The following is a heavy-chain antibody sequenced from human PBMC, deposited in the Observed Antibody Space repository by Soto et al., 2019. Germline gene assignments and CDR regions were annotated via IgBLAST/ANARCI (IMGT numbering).Heavy chain of an antibody. V-gene: IGHV3-7*01. D-gene: IGHD6-19*01. CDR3: VRHGTSGWHLDS. J-gene: IGHJ4*02. CDR2: VRQDGSQK. CDR1: GFTFSSYW. Sequence: GGSLRLSCEASGFTFSSYWMSWVRQAPGKGLEWVANVRQDGSQKYLVDSVKGRFTISRDNAKNSMYLQMNSLRAEDTAVYYCVRHGTSGWHLDSWGQGTLVTVSS.